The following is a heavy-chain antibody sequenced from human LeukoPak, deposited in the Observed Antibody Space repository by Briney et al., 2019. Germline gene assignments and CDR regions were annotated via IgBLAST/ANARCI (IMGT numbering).Heavy chain of an antibody. D-gene: IGHD1-26*01. CDR1: GFTFSSYG. CDR2: ISTNSGAI. V-gene: IGHV3-48*01. CDR3: ARDWSWSFDY. J-gene: IGHJ4*02. Sequence: GGSLRLSCTASGFTFSSYGMHWVRQAPEKGLEWVSFISTNSGAIYHADSVKGRFTISRDNAKNSLYLQMNSLRAEDTAVYYCARDWSWSFDYWGQGALVTVSS.